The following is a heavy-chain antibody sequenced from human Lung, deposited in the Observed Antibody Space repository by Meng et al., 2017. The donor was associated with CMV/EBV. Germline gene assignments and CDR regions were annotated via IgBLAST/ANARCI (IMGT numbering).Heavy chain of an antibody. CDR2: IIPILGIA. J-gene: IGHJ4*02. D-gene: IGHD2-2*01. CDR3: ARVLGRYCSSTSCLWGYYFDY. CDR1: GGTFSSYA. V-gene: IGHV1-69*10. Sequence: SVKVSCKASGGTFSSYAISWVRQAPGQGLEWMGGIIPILGIANYAQKFQGRVTITADKSTSTAYMELSSLSSEDTAVYYCARVLGRYCSSTSCLWGYYFDYWRQGTLVTVPS.